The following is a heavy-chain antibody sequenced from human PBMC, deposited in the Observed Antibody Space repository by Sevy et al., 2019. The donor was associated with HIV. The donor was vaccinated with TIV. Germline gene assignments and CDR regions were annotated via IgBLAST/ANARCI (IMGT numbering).Heavy chain of an antibody. CDR3: AREGGVATTGDHDAFDI. CDR1: GDTYSTYG. V-gene: IGHV1-69*13. Sequence: ASVKVSCKASGDTYSTYGLSWVRQAPRQGLEWIGGIIPIFGTPNYAQKFQGRVTITADESASTAYMELSSLRSEDTALYYCAREGGVATTGDHDAFDIWGHGTLVTVSS. D-gene: IGHD7-27*01. J-gene: IGHJ3*02. CDR2: IIPIFGTP.